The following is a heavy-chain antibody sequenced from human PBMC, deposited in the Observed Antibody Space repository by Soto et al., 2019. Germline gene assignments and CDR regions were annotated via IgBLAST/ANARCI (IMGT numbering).Heavy chain of an antibody. V-gene: IGHV1-46*01. CDR2: INPSGGST. Sequence: ASVKVSCKASGYTFTSYYMHWVRQAPGQGLEWMGIINPSGGSTSYAQKFQGRVTMTRDTSTSTVYMELSSLRSEDTAVYYCERVEVALLHPSYGMDVWGQGTTVTVSS. D-gene: IGHD3-3*02. J-gene: IGHJ6*02. CDR3: ERVEVALLHPSYGMDV. CDR1: GYTFTSYY.